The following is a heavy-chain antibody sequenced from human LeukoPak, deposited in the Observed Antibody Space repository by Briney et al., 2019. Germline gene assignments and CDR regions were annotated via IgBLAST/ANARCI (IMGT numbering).Heavy chain of an antibody. D-gene: IGHD5-18*01. CDR1: RFSFSTYP. CDR3: ARVAILTAITALDY. Sequence: GSLRLSCAASRFSFSTYPMGWVRQAPGKGLEWVSGISASGDVTFHADPVKGRFTISRDNAKNSVYLQMNSLRAEDTAVYYCARVAILTAITALDYWGQGTLVTVSS. J-gene: IGHJ4*02. CDR2: ISASGDVT. V-gene: IGHV3-23*01.